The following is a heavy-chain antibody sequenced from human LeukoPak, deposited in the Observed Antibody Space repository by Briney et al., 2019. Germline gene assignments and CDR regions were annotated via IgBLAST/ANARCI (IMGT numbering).Heavy chain of an antibody. V-gene: IGHV6-1*01. J-gene: IGHJ4*02. CDR3: AREGSSTFDY. CDR2: TYYRSKWYN. Sequence: SQTLSLTCVISGDSVSTDSAAWNWIRQSPSRGLEWLGRTYYRSKWYNDYAVSVKSRITINADTSKNQFSLHLNSVSPDDTAVYYCAREGSSTFDYWGQGALVTVSS. CDR1: GDSVSTDSAA. D-gene: IGHD6-6*01.